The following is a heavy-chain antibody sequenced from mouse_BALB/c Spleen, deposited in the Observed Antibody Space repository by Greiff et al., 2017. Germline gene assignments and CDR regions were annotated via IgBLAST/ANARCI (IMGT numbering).Heavy chain of an antibody. D-gene: IGHD2-14*01. CDR3: VRHSYYRYDDGVRYYCDY. J-gene: IGHJ2*01. CDR2: IRSKSNNYAT. CDR1: GFTFNTYA. Sequence: EVKLVESGGGLVQPKGSLKLSCAASGFTFNTYAMNWVRQAPGKGLEWVARIRSKSNNYATYYADSVKDRFTISRDDSQSMLYLQMNNLKTEDTAMYYCVRHSYYRYDDGVRYYCDYWGQGTTLTVSS. V-gene: IGHV10-1*02.